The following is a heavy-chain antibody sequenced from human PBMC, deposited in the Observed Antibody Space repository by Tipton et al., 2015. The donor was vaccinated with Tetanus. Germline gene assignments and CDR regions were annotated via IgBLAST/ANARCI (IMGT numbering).Heavy chain of an antibody. D-gene: IGHD4-11*01. CDR3: ARIVGDYRHGDGYWYFDL. Sequence: TLSLTCTVSGASISSSYWSWIRQPPGKGLEWIGHAYYSGSTNYNPSLKSRVSISVDTSNDQFSPRLTSVTAADTAVYYCARIVGDYRHGDGYWYFDLWGRGTLVTVSS. CDR1: GASISSSY. J-gene: IGHJ2*01. V-gene: IGHV4-59*07. CDR2: AYYSGST.